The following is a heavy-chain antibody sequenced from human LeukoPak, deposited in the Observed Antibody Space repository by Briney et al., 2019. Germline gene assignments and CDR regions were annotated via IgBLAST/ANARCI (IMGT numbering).Heavy chain of an antibody. D-gene: IGHD3-22*01. J-gene: IGHJ6*03. CDR2: IYTSGST. CDR1: GGSISSGSYY. Sequence: SETLSLTCTVSGGSISSGSYYWSWIRQPAGKGLEWIGRIYTSGSTNYNPSLKSRVTISVDTSKNQFSLKLSSVTAADTAVYYCARDPDYYDSSGNYYYYMDVWGKGTTVTVSS. CDR3: ARDPDYYDSSGNYYYYMDV. V-gene: IGHV4-61*02.